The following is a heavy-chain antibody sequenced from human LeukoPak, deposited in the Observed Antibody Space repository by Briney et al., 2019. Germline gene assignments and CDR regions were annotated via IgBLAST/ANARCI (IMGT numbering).Heavy chain of an antibody. Sequence: PGGSLRLSCAASGFTFNNYAMNWVRQASGKGLEWVSGITDSGRKTYYADSVKGRFSISRDNSKNTVYLQMSDLRAEDTAVYYCAKITKATTPNYWGQGTLVTVSS. V-gene: IGHV3-23*01. CDR2: ITDSGRKT. CDR3: AKITKATTPNY. D-gene: IGHD4-17*01. CDR1: GFTFNNYA. J-gene: IGHJ4*01.